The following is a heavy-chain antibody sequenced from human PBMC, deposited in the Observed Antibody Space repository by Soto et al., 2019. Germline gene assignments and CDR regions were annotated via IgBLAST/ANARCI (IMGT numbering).Heavy chain of an antibody. D-gene: IGHD3-10*01. V-gene: IGHV3-23*01. CDR1: GFTFNNYA. CDR3: AKGRWGSGSLTPRVDF. J-gene: IGHJ4*02. Sequence: EVQLLESGGGLVQPGGSLRLSCAASGFTFNNYAMTWVRQAPGKGLEWVSAISGGGDTTSYADSVKGRFTVSRDGSKNPLYLQMSSLRAEDTALYYCAKGRWGSGSLTPRVDFWGQGTLVTVSS. CDR2: ISGGGDTT.